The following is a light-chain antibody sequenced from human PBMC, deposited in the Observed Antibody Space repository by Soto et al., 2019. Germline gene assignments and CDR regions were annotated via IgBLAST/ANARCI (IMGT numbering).Light chain of an antibody. J-gene: IGLJ1*01. Sequence: SYELTQPPSVSGAPGQTARITCGGNNGGSKSVHCYQQKSGQAPVVVVYDDTDRPSGIPERFSGSNSGNTATLTISRVEAGDEADYYCQVWDDSTDHIYVFGTGTKLTVL. CDR1: NGGSKS. V-gene: IGLV3-21*02. CDR2: DDT. CDR3: QVWDDSTDHIYV.